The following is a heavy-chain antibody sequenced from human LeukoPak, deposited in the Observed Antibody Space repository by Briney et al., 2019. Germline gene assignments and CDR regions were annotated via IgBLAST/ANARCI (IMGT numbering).Heavy chain of an antibody. CDR3: ARVNNYGWSAFDI. CDR1: GFASSSYW. J-gene: IGHJ3*02. V-gene: IGHV3-74*01. CDR2: INSDGSTT. D-gene: IGHD5-18*01. Sequence: GGSLRLSCAASGFASSSYWMHWVRQAPGRGLVWVSRINSDGSTTDYADSVKGRFTISRHNAKNTLYLQMNSLRGEDTAVYYCARVNNYGWSAFDIWGQGTMVTVSS.